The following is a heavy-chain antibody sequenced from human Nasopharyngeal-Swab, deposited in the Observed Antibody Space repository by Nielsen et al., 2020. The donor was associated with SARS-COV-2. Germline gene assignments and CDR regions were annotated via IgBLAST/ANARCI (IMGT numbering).Heavy chain of an antibody. CDR3: ARGGRGIFGVVTNFDY. J-gene: IGHJ4*02. D-gene: IGHD3-3*01. Sequence: PGKGLEWIGYIYYSGSTNYNPSLRSRVTISVDTSKNQFSLKLSSVTAADTAVYYCARGGRGIFGVVTNFDYWGQGTLVTVSS. V-gene: IGHV4-59*13. CDR2: IYYSGST.